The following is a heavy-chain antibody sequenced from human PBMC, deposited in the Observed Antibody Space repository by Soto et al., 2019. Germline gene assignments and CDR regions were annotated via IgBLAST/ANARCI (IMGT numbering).Heavy chain of an antibody. CDR3: AHSVQDSSSWTGFDY. CDR2: IYWDDDK. Sequence: GPTLGKATRTLTLNCTFCGFSYNTSGMGVGWIRQPPGKALEWLALIYWDDDKRYSPSLNNRLTITKDTSKNQVVLTMTNMDPVDTATYYCAHSVQDSSSWTGFDYWGQGTLVTVSS. V-gene: IGHV2-5*02. D-gene: IGHD6-13*01. J-gene: IGHJ4*02. CDR1: GFSYNTSGMG.